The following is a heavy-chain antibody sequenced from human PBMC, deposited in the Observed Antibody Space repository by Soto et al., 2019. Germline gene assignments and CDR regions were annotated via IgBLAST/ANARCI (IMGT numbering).Heavy chain of an antibody. CDR2: IKSKIDGGTT. D-gene: IGHD3-9*01. J-gene: IGHJ4*01. CDR3: TTDSLFTGQLVRMDN. CDR1: GFTFSDAW. Sequence: GGSLRLSCAAPGFTFSDAWINWVRQAPGKGLEWVGRIKSKIDGGTTDFAAPVKGRFAISRDDSRDMVYMEMYSLKTDDTAVYYCTTDSLFTGQLVRMDNSGHGTLVAVSS. V-gene: IGHV3-15*07.